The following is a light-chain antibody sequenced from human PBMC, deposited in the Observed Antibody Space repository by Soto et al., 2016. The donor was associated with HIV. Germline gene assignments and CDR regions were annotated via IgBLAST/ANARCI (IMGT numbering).Light chain of an antibody. CDR1: QDIGNF. CDR3: QQYHTYPLT. J-gene: IGKJ4*01. CDR2: HAS. V-gene: IGKV1-33*01. Sequence: DIQMTQSPSSLSASVGDRVTITCQASQDIGNFLNWFQLKPGKAPKLLIHHASNLQTGVPSRFSGSGSGTHFTFSIASLQPEDIATYYCQQYHTYPLTFGGGTKVEIK.